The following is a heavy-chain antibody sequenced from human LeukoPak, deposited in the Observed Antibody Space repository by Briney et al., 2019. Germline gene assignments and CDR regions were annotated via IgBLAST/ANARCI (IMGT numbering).Heavy chain of an antibody. D-gene: IGHD4-17*01. J-gene: IGHJ3*02. Sequence: PSETLSLTCTVSGGSVSSADYYWSWIRQPPGKGLEWIGYIYFTGSIYHNPSLRGRITISLDTSKNQFSLKLRSVTAADTAVYYCARDLVTVTKGFDIWGQGTMVSVSS. CDR2: IYFTGSI. CDR3: ARDLVTVTKGFDI. V-gene: IGHV4-30-4*01. CDR1: GGSVSSADYY.